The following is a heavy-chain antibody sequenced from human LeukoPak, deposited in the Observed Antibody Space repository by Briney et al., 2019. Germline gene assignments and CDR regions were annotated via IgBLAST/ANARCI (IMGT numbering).Heavy chain of an antibody. J-gene: IGHJ4*02. Sequence: ASVKVSCKASGYTFTDYYMHWVRQAPGQGLEWMGWINPNSAGTNYAQKFEGRVTMTRDTSISTAYMELSRLRSDDTAVYYCVREDSGWYVDYWGQGTLVTVSS. CDR3: VREDSGWYVDY. D-gene: IGHD6-19*01. CDR1: GYTFTDYY. CDR2: INPNSAGT. V-gene: IGHV1-2*02.